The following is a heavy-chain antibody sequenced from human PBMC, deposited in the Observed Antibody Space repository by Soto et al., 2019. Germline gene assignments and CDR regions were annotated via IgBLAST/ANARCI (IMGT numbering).Heavy chain of an antibody. CDR1: GFTFSSYA. CDR2: ISGSGGST. V-gene: IGHV3-23*01. Sequence: GGSLRLSCAASGFTFSSYAMSWVRQAPGKGLEWVSAISGSGGSTYYADSVKGRFTISRDNSKNTLYLQMNSLRAEDTAVYYCAKEPRRQQLRRPRLIDYSGPGTLLTVST. CDR3: AKEPRRQQLRRPRLIDY. D-gene: IGHD6-13*01. J-gene: IGHJ4*02.